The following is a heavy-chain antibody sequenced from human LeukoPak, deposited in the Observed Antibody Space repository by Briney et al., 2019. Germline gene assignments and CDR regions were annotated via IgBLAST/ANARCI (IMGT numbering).Heavy chain of an antibody. D-gene: IGHD3-3*01. CDR2: IYYSGST. V-gene: IGHV4-59*01. Sequence: SETLSLTCTVSGGSISSYYWSWIRQPPGKGLEWIGYIYYSGSTNYNPSLKSRVTISVDTSKNQFSLKLSSVTAADTAVYYCARGSTIFGVVIANYYYYMDVWGKGTTVTVSS. J-gene: IGHJ6*03. CDR1: GGSISSYY. CDR3: ARGSTIFGVVIANYYYYMDV.